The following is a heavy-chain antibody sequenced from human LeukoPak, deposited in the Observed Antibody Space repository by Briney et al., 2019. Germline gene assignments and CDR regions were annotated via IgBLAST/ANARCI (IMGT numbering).Heavy chain of an antibody. Sequence: GGSLRLSCAASGFTFSSYWMSWVRQAPGKGLEWVANIKQDGSEKYYVDSVKGRFTISRDNAKNSLYLQMNSLRAEDTALYYCARAIFGVAKNKRGMDVWGQGTTVTVSS. CDR1: GFTFSSYW. D-gene: IGHD3-3*01. CDR3: ARAIFGVAKNKRGMDV. CDR2: IKQDGSEK. J-gene: IGHJ6*02. V-gene: IGHV3-7*01.